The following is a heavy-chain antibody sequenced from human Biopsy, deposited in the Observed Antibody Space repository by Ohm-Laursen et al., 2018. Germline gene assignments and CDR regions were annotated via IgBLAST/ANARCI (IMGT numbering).Heavy chain of an antibody. CDR1: GASITSYY. CDR3: ARGLPSSYYYAMDV. V-gene: IGHV4-4*07. CDR2: TYKGGNT. Sequence: GTLSLTCTVSGASITSYYWSWIRQPAGKGLEWIGHTYKGGNTNHNPSLKSRVSMSVDTSKNQLSLMLRSVTAADTAVYYCARGLPSSYYYAMDVWGQGTTVTVSS. J-gene: IGHJ6*02.